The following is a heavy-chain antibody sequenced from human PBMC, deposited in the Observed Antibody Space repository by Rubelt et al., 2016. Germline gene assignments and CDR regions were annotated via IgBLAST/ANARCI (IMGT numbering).Heavy chain of an antibody. Sequence: QVQLLQSGAEVKKPGASVKVSCKVSGYTLTELSMHWVRQAPGNGLEWMGGFDPEDGETIYAQKFQGRVTMTEDTSTDTAYMELSSLRSEDTAVYYWATDGVPPVTTIGGFDPWGQGTLVTVSS. V-gene: IGHV1-24*01. D-gene: IGHD4-17*01. J-gene: IGHJ5*02. CDR2: FDPEDGET. CDR1: GYTLTELS. CDR3: ATDGVPPVTTIGGFDP.